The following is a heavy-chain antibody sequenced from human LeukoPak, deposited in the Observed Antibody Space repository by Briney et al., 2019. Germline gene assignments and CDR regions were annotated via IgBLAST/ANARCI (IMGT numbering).Heavy chain of an antibody. J-gene: IGHJ6*03. V-gene: IGHV3-30*02. CDR2: IRYDGSNK. CDR1: GFTFSSYG. Sequence: PGGSLRLSCAASGFTFSSYGMHWVRQAPGKGLEWVAFIRYDGSNKYYADSVKGRFTISRDNSKNTLYLQMNSLRAEDTAVYYCARDRILNYYYYMDAWGRGTTVTVSS. CDR3: ARDRILNYYYYMDA. D-gene: IGHD2/OR15-2a*01.